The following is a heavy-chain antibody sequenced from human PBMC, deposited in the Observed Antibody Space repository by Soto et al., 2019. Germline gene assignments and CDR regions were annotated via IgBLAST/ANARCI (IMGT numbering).Heavy chain of an antibody. CDR3: AGLTANAEYFQH. J-gene: IGHJ1*01. CDR1: GGSISSYY. CDR2: IYYSGST. Sequence: QVQLQESGPGLVKPSETLSLTCTVSGGSISSYYWSWIRQPPGKGLEWIGYIYYSGSTNYNPSLKSRVTISVDTSKNHFSLKLSSVTAADTAVYYCAGLTANAEYFQHWGQGTLVTVSS. D-gene: IGHD2-21*02. V-gene: IGHV4-59*08.